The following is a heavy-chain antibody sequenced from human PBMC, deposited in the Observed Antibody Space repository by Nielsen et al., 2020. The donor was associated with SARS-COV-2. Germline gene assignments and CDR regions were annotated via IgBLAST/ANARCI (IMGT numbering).Heavy chain of an antibody. CDR1: GYTFTSYG. Sequence: ASVKDSCKASGYTFTSYGISWVRQAPGQGLEWMGWISAYNGNTNYAQKLQGRVTMTTDTSTSTAYMELRSLRSDDTAVYYCARVKRGGYCSGGSCSQMDVWGQGTTVTVSS. CDR2: ISAYNGNT. D-gene: IGHD2-15*01. V-gene: IGHV1-18*01. CDR3: ARVKRGGYCSGGSCSQMDV. J-gene: IGHJ6*02.